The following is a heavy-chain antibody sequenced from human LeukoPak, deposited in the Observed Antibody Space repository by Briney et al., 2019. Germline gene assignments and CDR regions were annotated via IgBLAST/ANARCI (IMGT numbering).Heavy chain of an antibody. CDR2: ISAYNGDT. V-gene: IGHV1-18*01. Sequence: ASVKVSCKASGYTFTSYDIAWVRQAPGQGLEWMAWISAYNGDTNYAQKLQGRVTMTTDTSTSTAYMELTSLNSDDTAVYYCAREAVAGELDYWGQGTLVTVSS. CDR3: AREAVAGELDY. D-gene: IGHD6-19*01. CDR1: GYTFTSYD. J-gene: IGHJ4*02.